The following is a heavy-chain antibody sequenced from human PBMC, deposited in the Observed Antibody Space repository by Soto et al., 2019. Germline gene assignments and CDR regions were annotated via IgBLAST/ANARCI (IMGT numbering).Heavy chain of an antibody. CDR1: GFSISSGYY. D-gene: IGHD6-13*01. V-gene: IGHV4-38-2*02. CDR3: ARDGYRDGYTGGYFDY. Sequence: SETLSLTCAVSGFSISSGYYWGWIRQPPGKGLEWIGSMYYSGTTYYNPSLKSRVAISVDTSRNQFSLKLRSVTAADTAVYYGARDGYRDGYTGGYFDYWGQGTPVTSPQ. CDR2: MYYSGTT. J-gene: IGHJ4*02.